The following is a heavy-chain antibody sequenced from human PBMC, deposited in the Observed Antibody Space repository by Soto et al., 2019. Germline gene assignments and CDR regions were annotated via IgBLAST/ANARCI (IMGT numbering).Heavy chain of an antibody. J-gene: IGHJ6*02. CDR1: AGSISVYY. Sequence: SETLSLTCTVSAGSISVYYWNWIRQPPGKGLEWIGYISYTGSTNYNPSLESRVIISVDTSNNQFSLNLTSVTAADTAVYYCARGTPPAAYYYFYGMDVWGQGTTVTVSS. V-gene: IGHV4-59*01. CDR2: ISYTGST. D-gene: IGHD6-13*01. CDR3: ARGTPPAAYYYFYGMDV.